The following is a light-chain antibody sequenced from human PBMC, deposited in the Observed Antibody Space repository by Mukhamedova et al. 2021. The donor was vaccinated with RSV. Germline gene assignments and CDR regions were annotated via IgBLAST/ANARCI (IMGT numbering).Light chain of an antibody. CDR2: AAS. V-gene: IGKV3-20*01. Sequence: QKPGQAPRLLIYAASSRATGIPDRFSGSGSATDFTPTINRLEPEDFAVYYCLQYANSPYTFGAGTKVEIK. J-gene: IGKJ4*01. CDR3: LQYANSPYT.